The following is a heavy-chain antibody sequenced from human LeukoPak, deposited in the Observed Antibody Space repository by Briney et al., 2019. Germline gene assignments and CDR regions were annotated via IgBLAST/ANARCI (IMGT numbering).Heavy chain of an antibody. CDR1: GVSISGGGYY. CDR3: AREGCSSTSCYSDP. J-gene: IGHJ5*02. CDR2: IYYSGST. D-gene: IGHD2-2*01. Sequence: SQTLSLTCTVSGVSISGGGYYWSWIRQHPGKGLEWIGYIYYSGSTYYNPSLKSRVTISIDPSKNQFSLKLSSVTAADTAVYYCAREGCSSTSCYSDPWGQGTLVTVSS. V-gene: IGHV4-31*03.